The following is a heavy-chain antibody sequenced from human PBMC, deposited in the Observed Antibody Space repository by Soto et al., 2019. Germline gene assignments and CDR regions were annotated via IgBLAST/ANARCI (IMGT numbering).Heavy chain of an antibody. V-gene: IGHV3-33*01. CDR3: ARANGDYEGIDY. CDR2: IWYDGSNK. J-gene: IGHJ4*02. Sequence: QVQLVESGGGVVQPGRSLRLSCAASGFTFSSYGRHWVRQAPGKGLEWVAVIWYDGSNKYYADSVKGRFTISRDNSKNTLYLQMNSLRAEDTAVYYCARANGDYEGIDYWGQGTLVTVSS. CDR1: GFTFSSYG. D-gene: IGHD4-17*01.